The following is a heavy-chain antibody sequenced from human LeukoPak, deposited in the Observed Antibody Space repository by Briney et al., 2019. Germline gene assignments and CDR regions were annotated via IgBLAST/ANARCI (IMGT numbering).Heavy chain of an antibody. CDR1: GFTFSNAW. CDR3: TREIGQADY. J-gene: IGHJ4*02. V-gene: IGHV3-49*04. CDR2: IRSKAYGGTT. Sequence: GGSLRLSCAASGFTFSNAWMSWVRQAPGKGLEWVGFIRSKAYGGTTEYAASVKGRFTISRDDSKSIAYLQMNSLKTEDTAVYYCTREIGQADYWGQGTLVTVSS.